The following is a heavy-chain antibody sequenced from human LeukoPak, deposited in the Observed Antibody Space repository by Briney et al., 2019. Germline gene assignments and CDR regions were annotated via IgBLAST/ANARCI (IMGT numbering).Heavy chain of an antibody. J-gene: IGHJ3*02. Sequence: SSDTLSLTCTLSGPSISIYYWSWLRQPPGGGRECHRYIFYSGSTNYNPSLKSRVTISVDTSKNQFSLKLSSVTAADTAVYYCARDSTGDDAFDIWGQGTMVTVSS. V-gene: IGHV4-59*01. CDR2: IFYSGST. CDR3: ARDSTGDDAFDI. CDR1: GPSISIYY. D-gene: IGHD7-27*01.